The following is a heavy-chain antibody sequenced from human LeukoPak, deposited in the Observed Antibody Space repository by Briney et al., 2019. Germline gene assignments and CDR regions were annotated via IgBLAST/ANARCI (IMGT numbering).Heavy chain of an antibody. CDR2: IYPGDSDT. CDR1: GYRFTSYW. J-gene: IGHJ4*02. CDR3: ARRPEYSSGWYRAPFDY. Sequence: GESLKISCKGSGYRFTSYWIGWVRQMPGKGLEWMGIIYPGDSDTRYSPSFQGQVTISADKSISTAYLQWSSLRASDTAMYYCARRPEYSSGWYRAPFDYWGQGTLVTVSS. D-gene: IGHD6-19*01. V-gene: IGHV5-51*01.